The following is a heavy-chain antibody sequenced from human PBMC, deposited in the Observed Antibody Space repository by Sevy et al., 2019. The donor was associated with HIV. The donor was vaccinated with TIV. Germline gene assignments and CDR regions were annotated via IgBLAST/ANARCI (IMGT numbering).Heavy chain of an antibody. J-gene: IGHJ4*02. CDR1: GFTFNTYT. Sequence: GGSLRLSCAASGFTFNTYTMNWVRQAPGKGLEWVSCITFLSNYIYYADSVKGRFTISRDNAKNSVYLQMDSLRVEDTAVYYCAKGGSNWPYFDYWGQGTLVTVSS. CDR2: ITFLSNYI. V-gene: IGHV3-21*01. D-gene: IGHD6-13*01. CDR3: AKGGSNWPYFDY.